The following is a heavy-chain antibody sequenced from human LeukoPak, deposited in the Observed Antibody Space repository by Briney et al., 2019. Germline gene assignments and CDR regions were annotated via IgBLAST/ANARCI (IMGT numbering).Heavy chain of an antibody. CDR3: AREGPTVRQMDV. J-gene: IGHJ6*04. V-gene: IGHV4-39*02. CDR1: GGSISSSSYY. CDR2: IYSSGST. Sequence: PSETLSLTCTVSGGSISSSSYYWGWIRQPPGKGLGWIGSIYSSGSTYYNSSLKSRVTISIDTSKNQVSLKMSSVTAADTAVYYCAREGPTVRQMDVWGKGTTVTVSS. D-gene: IGHD4-17*01.